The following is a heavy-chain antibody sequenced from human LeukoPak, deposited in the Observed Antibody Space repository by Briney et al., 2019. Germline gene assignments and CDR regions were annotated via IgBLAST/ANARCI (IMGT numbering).Heavy chain of an antibody. J-gene: IGHJ4*02. CDR1: GFTFSHYA. Sequence: GGSLRLSCAASGFTFSHYAMNWVRQAPGKGLEWVSSIISNDYIFYADSVKGRFTISRDNAKNSLYLQMNSLRAEDTAVYYCARRDEAYDSIDYWGQGTLVAVSS. CDR2: IISNDYI. D-gene: IGHD5-24*01. CDR3: ARRDEAYDSIDY. V-gene: IGHV3-69-1*01.